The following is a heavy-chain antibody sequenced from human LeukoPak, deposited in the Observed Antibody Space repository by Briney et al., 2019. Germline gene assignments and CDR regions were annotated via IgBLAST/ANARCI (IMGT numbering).Heavy chain of an antibody. CDR2: IYSGGTT. J-gene: IGHJ4*02. CDR3: ARALLVRNGYNYSPNYFDY. V-gene: IGHV3-53*01. Sequence: PGGPLRLSCAASGLTVNSNYMNWVRQAPGKGLQWVSVIYSGGTTYYADSVKGRFTISRDNSKNTLYLQMNSLRAEDTAVYYCARALLVRNGYNYSPNYFDYWGQGTLVTVSS. D-gene: IGHD5-24*01. CDR1: GLTVNSNY.